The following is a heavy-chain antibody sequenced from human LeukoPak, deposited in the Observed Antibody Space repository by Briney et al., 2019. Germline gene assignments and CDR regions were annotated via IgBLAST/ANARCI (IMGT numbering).Heavy chain of an antibody. CDR3: ARAYYYDSSSHYYGN. V-gene: IGHV1-69*13. Sequence: GASVKVSCKASGGTFSSYAISWVRQAPGQGLEWMGGIIPIFGTANYAQKFQGRVTITADESTSTAYMELSSLRSEDTAVYYCARAYYYDSSSHYYGNWGQGTLVTVSS. D-gene: IGHD3-22*01. J-gene: IGHJ4*02. CDR1: GGTFSSYA. CDR2: IIPIFGTA.